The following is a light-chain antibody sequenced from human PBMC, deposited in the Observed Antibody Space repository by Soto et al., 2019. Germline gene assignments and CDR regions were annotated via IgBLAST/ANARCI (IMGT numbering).Light chain of an antibody. J-gene: IGKJ2*01. CDR3: LQDYNYPHT. CDR2: GAS. CDR1: QGIRSD. V-gene: IGKV1-6*01. Sequence: AIQMTQSPSSLSASVGDRVTITCRASQGIRSDLGWYQQKPGIAPKLLIYGASTVQSGVPSRFSGSGSGTDFTLTISSLQPEDFATYYCLQDYNYPHTFGQGTKLEIK.